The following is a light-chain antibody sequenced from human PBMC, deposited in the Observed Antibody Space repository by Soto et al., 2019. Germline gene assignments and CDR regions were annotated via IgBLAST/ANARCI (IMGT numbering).Light chain of an antibody. Sequence: EIVLTQSPGTLSLSPGERATLSCRASQSVRSSYLAWYQQKPGQAPRPLIFGASSRATGIPLRFSGSGSGTDFTLTISRLEPEDSAVYYCQQYGSSPITFGQGTRLEIK. CDR1: QSVRSSY. V-gene: IGKV3-20*01. J-gene: IGKJ5*01. CDR3: QQYGSSPIT. CDR2: GAS.